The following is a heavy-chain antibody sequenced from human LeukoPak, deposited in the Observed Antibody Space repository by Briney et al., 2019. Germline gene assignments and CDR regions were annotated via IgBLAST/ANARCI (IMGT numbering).Heavy chain of an antibody. D-gene: IGHD6-13*01. CDR1: GFTLSSYE. J-gene: IGHJ6*04. CDR3: ARVGFSAAAGHMDV. Sequence: QPGGSLRLSCAASGFTLSSYEMNWVRQAPGKGLEWVSYISSSGSTIYYADSVKGRFTISRDNAKNSLYLQMNSLRAEDTAVYYCARVGFSAAAGHMDVWGKGTTVTVSS. V-gene: IGHV3-48*03. CDR2: ISSSGSTI.